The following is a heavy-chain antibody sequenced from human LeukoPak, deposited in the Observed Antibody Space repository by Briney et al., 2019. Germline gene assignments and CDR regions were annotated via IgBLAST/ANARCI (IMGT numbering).Heavy chain of an antibody. Sequence: GGSLRLSCAASGLTCRDFWMHWVRQPPGKGLVWVALVKGDGRTTIYADSVKGRFTISRDNAKNTLYLQMNSLRADDSGVYYCATGHSYGYDYWGQGVLVTVSS. CDR1: GLTCRDFW. V-gene: IGHV3-74*01. J-gene: IGHJ4*02. D-gene: IGHD5-18*01. CDR3: ATGHSYGYDY. CDR2: VKGDGRTT.